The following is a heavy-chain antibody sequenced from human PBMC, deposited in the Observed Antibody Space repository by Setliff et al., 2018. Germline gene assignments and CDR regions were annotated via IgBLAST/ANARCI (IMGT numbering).Heavy chain of an antibody. V-gene: IGHV4-4*02. CDR2: IYHSGST. Sequence: SETLSLTCAVSGDSISSSNWWNWVRQPPGKGLEWIGEIYHSGSTKYNSSLKSRVTISVDKSKNQFSLKLSSVTAADTAVYYCARSSYSGSYLNVWGQGTTVTVSS. CDR3: ARSSYSGSYLNV. J-gene: IGHJ6*02. CDR1: GDSISSSNW. D-gene: IGHD1-26*01.